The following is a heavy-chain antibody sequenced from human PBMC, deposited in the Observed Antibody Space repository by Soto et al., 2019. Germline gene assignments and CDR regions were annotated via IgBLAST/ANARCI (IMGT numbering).Heavy chain of an antibody. CDR1: GFTFSSYS. V-gene: IGHV3-21*01. J-gene: IGHJ4*02. CDR2: ISSSSSYI. D-gene: IGHD5-12*01. Sequence: PGGSLRLSCAASGFTFSSYSMNWVRQAPGKGLEWVSSISSSSSYIYYADSVKGRFTISRDNAKNSLYLQMNSLRAEDTAVYYCARDSSGYSGYPYFDYWGQGTLVTVSS. CDR3: ARDSSGYSGYPYFDY.